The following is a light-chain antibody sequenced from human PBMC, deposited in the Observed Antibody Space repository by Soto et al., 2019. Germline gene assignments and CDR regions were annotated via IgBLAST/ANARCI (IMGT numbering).Light chain of an antibody. J-gene: IGKJ2*01. Sequence: DLQMTQSPSVLSASVGDRVTLTCRASQKIHNYLNWYPQKQGRAPELLIFAASILRSGVPSRFRGGGSGTEFTLTIDGIQLDDVATSYCQQSDSSPNTFGPGAKLEI. V-gene: IGKV1-39*01. CDR1: QKIHNY. CDR3: QQSDSSPNT. CDR2: AAS.